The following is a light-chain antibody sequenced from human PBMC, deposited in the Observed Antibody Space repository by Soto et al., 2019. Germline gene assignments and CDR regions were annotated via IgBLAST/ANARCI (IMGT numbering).Light chain of an antibody. V-gene: IGKV3-15*01. CDR1: QSVSSN. Sequence: EIVMTQSPATLSVSPGERATLSCRASQSVSSNLAWYQQKPGQAPRLLIYGASTRATGIPARFRGSGSGTEFTLTISSLQSENFVVYYCQQDNNWPPGNTFGQGTKLEIK. CDR3: QQDNNWPPGNT. CDR2: GAS. J-gene: IGKJ2*01.